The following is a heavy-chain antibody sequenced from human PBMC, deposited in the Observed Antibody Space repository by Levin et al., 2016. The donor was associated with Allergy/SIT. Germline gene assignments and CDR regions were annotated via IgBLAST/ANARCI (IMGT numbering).Heavy chain of an antibody. CDR2: VYFSGSV. V-gene: IGHV4-39*01. CDR3: ARHVYLPPPTAKSHFDP. D-gene: IGHD2-2*01. Sequence: SETLSLTCAVSGGSISSRDYFWAWIRQSPGKGLEWIGSVYFSGSVYYNPSLRNRVTISVDTSKNQFALNVRSVTAADTAVYSCARHVYLPPPTAKSHFDPWGQGTLVTVSS. J-gene: IGHJ5*02. CDR1: GGSISSRDYF.